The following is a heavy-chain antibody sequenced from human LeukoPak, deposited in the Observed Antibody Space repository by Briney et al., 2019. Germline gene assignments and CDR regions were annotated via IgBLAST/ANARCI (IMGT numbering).Heavy chain of an antibody. CDR3: ARDSIAVAGARVAYFDY. CDR2: IIPILGIA. J-gene: IGHJ4*02. Sequence: GASVKVSCKASGGTFSSYAISWVRQAPGQGLEWMGRIIPILGIANYAQKFQGRVTITADKSTSTAYMELSSLRSEDTAVYYCARDSIAVAGARVAYFDYWGQGTLVTVSS. D-gene: IGHD6-19*01. V-gene: IGHV1-69*04. CDR1: GGTFSSYA.